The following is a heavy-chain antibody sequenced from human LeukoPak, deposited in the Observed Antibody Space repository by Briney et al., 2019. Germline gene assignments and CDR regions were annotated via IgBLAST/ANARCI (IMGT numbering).Heavy chain of an antibody. CDR3: AKGARPDSYGHRGYDY. CDR1: GFTFSRYG. J-gene: IGHJ4*02. CDR2: ISYDGNNK. Sequence: GTSLRLSCAASGFTFSRYGMHWVRQAPGKGLEWVAAISYDGNNKYYADSVKGRFTISRDNSKNTLYLQMNSLRTEDTAVYYCAKGARPDSYGHRGYDYWGQGTLVTVSS. V-gene: IGHV3-30*18. D-gene: IGHD5-18*01.